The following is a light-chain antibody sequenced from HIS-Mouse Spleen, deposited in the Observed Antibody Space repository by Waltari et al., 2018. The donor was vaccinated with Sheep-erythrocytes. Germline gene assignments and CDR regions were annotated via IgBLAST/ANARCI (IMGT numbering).Light chain of an antibody. CDR3: QSADSSGTYV. J-gene: IGLJ1*01. Sequence: SYELTQPPSVSVSPGQTARITCSGDALPKQYAYGYQQKPGQAPVLVIYKDSERTSGIAEGFSGSSAGTTVTLTISGVQAEDEADYYCQSADSSGTYVFGTGTKVTVL. CDR2: KDS. V-gene: IGLV3-25*03. CDR1: ALPKQY.